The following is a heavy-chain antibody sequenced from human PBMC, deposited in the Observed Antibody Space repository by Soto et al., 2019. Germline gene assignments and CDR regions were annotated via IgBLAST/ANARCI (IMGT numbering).Heavy chain of an antibody. Sequence: GGSLRLSCAASGFTFSSYAMHWVRQAPGKGLEWVAVISYDGSNKYYADSVKGRFTISRDNSKNTLYLQMNSLRAEDTAVYYCARARGYGDLLLSYYFDYWGQGTLVTVSS. CDR1: GFTFSSYA. V-gene: IGHV3-30-3*01. CDR3: ARARGYGDLLLSYYFDY. CDR2: ISYDGSNK. D-gene: IGHD4-17*01. J-gene: IGHJ4*02.